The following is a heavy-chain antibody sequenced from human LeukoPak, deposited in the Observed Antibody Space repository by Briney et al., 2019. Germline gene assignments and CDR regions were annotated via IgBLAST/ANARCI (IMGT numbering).Heavy chain of an antibody. CDR3: SRDLRGADDY. Sequence: GGSLRLSCAASGFTFSSYAMTWVRQAPEKGLEWVSALGGSGGSTFYADSVKGRFTISRDNANNTLYLQMNSLRAEDTAVYYCSRDLRGADDYWGQGTLVTVSS. CDR1: GFTFSSYA. CDR2: LGGSGGST. J-gene: IGHJ4*02. D-gene: IGHD1-26*01. V-gene: IGHV3-23*01.